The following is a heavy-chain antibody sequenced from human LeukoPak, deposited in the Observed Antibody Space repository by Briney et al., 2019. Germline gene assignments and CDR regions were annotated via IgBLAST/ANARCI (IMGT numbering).Heavy chain of an antibody. CDR2: IYPGDSDA. Sequence: GESLKISCQGSGYTFSSYWIAWVRRMPGKGLEWMGIIYPGDSDARYSPSFQGQITFSANKSISTASLQWSSLKASDTAMYYCARLTSKGSSSTLYFDSWGQGTLVTVSS. J-gene: IGHJ4*02. D-gene: IGHD5-18*01. CDR1: GYTFSSYW. V-gene: IGHV5-51*01. CDR3: ARLTSKGSSSTLYFDS.